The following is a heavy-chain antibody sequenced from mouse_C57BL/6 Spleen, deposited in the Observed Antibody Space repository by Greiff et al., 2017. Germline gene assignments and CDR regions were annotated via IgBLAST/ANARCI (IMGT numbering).Heavy chain of an antibody. J-gene: IGHJ1*03. CDR1: GYSITSGYY. Sequence: VQLQQSGPGLVKPSQSLSLTCSVTGYSITSGYYWNWIRQFPGNQLEWMCYISYDGSNKYNPALKNRISLTRDTSKHQFFLKLNSLASEDTATYYCARVGYPDWYFDVGGTGTPVTVAS. CDR3: ARVGYPDWYFDV. V-gene: IGHV3-6*01. CDR2: ISYDGSN.